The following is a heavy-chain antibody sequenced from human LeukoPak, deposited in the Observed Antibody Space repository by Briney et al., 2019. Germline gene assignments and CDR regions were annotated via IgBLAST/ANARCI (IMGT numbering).Heavy chain of an antibody. Sequence: GGSLRLSCAASGFTFSSYWMSWVRQAPGKGLEWVANIKQDGSEKYYVDSVKGRFTISRDNAKNSLYLQMSSLRAEDTAVYYCARDHKHYYDSSGYYSYYFDYWGQGTLVTVSS. V-gene: IGHV3-7*01. CDR2: IKQDGSEK. D-gene: IGHD3-22*01. J-gene: IGHJ4*02. CDR3: ARDHKHYYDSSGYYSYYFDY. CDR1: GFTFSSYW.